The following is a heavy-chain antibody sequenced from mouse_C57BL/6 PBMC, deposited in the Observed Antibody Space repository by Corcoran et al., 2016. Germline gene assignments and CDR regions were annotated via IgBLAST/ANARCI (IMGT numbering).Heavy chain of an antibody. CDR3: AIATTVVAPCY. CDR2: IYPGSGNT. V-gene: IGHV1-66*01. J-gene: IGHJ2*01. Sequence: QVQLQQSGPELVKPGASVKISCKASGYSFTSYYIHWVKQRPGQGLEWIGWIYPGSGNTKYNEKFKGKATLTADTSSSTAYMQLSSLTSEDSAVYYCAIATTVVAPCYWGQGTTLTVSS. CDR1: GYSFTSYY. D-gene: IGHD1-1*01.